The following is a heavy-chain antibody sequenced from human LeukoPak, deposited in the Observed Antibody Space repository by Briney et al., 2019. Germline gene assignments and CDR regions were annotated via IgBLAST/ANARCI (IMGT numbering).Heavy chain of an antibody. V-gene: IGHV1-2*02. Sequence: ASVKVSCKPSGYTFTGYYMHWVRQAPGQGLEWMGWINPNSGVTNYAQKLQGRVTMTTDTSTSTAYMELRSLGSDETAVYYCARVDLLTGYYFFDYWGQGTLVTVSS. CDR2: INPNSGVT. D-gene: IGHD3-9*01. CDR1: GYTFTGYY. J-gene: IGHJ4*02. CDR3: ARVDLLTGYYFFDY.